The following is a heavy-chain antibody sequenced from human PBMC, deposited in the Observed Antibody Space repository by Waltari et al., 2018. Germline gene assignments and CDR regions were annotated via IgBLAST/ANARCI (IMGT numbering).Heavy chain of an antibody. CDR2: VIPTFGTA. V-gene: IGHV1-69*01. J-gene: IGHJ6*02. Sequence: QVQLVQSGAEVKNPGSSGKVSCKASGGPFGSSALTGVGPAPSAGAWGGGGVIPTFGTANYAQKFQGRVTITADESTSTAYRELSSLRSEDTAVYYCARDREWFGELFRPNYYYYYGMDVWGQGTTVTVSS. CDR1: GGPFGSSA. D-gene: IGHD3-10*01. CDR3: ARDREWFGELFRPNYYYYYGMDV.